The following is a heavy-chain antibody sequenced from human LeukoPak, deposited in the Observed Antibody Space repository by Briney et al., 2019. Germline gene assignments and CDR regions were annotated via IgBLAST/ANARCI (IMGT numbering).Heavy chain of an antibody. V-gene: IGHV3-23*01. CDR3: AKQRVVVVPAAMSHDY. CDR1: GFTFSSYA. J-gene: IGHJ4*02. Sequence: PGGSLRLSCAASGFTFSSYAMSWVRQAPGKGRRWVSAISGSGGSTYYADSVKGRFTISRDNSKNTLYLQMNSLRAEDTAVYYCAKQRVVVVPAAMSHDYWGQGTLVTVSS. CDR2: ISGSGGST. D-gene: IGHD2-2*01.